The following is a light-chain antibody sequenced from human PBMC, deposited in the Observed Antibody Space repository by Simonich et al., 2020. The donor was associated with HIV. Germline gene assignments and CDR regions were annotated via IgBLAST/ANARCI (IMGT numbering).Light chain of an antibody. J-gene: IGKJ4*01. CDR3: QQYYSTPPA. CDR2: WAS. Sequence: DIVMTQSPDSLAVSLGERATINCKSSQSVLYSSNNKNYLAWYQQKPGQPPKLLIYWASTRESGVPDRFSGSGSGTDFTLTISNLQAEDVAVYYCQQYYSTPPAFGGGTKVKIK. CDR1: QSVLYSSNNKNY. V-gene: IGKV4-1*01.